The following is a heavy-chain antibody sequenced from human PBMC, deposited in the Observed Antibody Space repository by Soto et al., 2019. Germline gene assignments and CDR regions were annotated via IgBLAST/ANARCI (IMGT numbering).Heavy chain of an antibody. CDR1: NYSISSGYY. D-gene: IGHD3-16*01. CDR2: MYHSGTT. CDR3: ARVAFGPIDY. V-gene: IGHV4-38-2*02. J-gene: IGHJ4*02. Sequence: NPSETLSLICTVSNYSISSGYYWGWIRQSPGEGLEWIVSMYHSGTTYYNPSLKSRVTISIDTSKNQFSLKLTSVTSADTAVYFCARVAFGPIDYWGQGTLVTVSS.